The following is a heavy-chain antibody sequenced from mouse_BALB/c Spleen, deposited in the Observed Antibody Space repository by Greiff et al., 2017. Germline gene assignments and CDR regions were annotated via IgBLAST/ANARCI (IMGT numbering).Heavy chain of an antibody. CDR1: GFSFTGYG. J-gene: IGHJ4*01. D-gene: IGHD2-14*01. Sequence: VKLQESGPGLVAPSQSLSITCTVSGFSFTGYGVNWVRQPPGKGLEWLGMIWGDGSTDYNSALKCRLSIIKDNSKSQVFLKMNSLQTDDTARYYCAGDKAYYRGENYAMDYWGQGTSVTVSS. CDR3: AGDKAYYRGENYAMDY. CDR2: IWGDGST. V-gene: IGHV2-6-7*01.